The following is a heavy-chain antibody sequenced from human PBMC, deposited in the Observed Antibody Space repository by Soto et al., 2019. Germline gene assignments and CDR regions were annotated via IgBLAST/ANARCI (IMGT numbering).Heavy chain of an antibody. Sequence: QVQLVESGGGVVQPGRSLRLSCAASGFTFSSYGMHWVRQAPGKGLEWVAVISYDGSNKYYADSVKGRFTISRDNSKNTLYLQMNSLRAEDKAVYYCAKTLRTASSSWYVNYYYMDVWGKGTTVTVSS. CDR1: GFTFSSYG. V-gene: IGHV3-30*18. J-gene: IGHJ6*03. CDR3: AKTLRTASSSWYVNYYYMDV. D-gene: IGHD6-13*01. CDR2: ISYDGSNK.